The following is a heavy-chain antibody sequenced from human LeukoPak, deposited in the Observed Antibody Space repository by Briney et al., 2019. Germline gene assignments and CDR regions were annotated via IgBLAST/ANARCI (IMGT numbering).Heavy chain of an antibody. Sequence: SQTLSLTCAISGDSVSSNSAAWNWIRQSPSRGLEWLGRTYYRSKWYNDYAVSVKSRITINPDTSKNQFSLQLNSVTPEDTAVYYCARALTTTIIVTRAVEMATIAHFDYWGQGTLVTVSS. D-gene: IGHD5-24*01. CDR2: TYYRSKWYN. CDR3: ARALTTTIIVTRAVEMATIAHFDY. V-gene: IGHV6-1*01. CDR1: GDSVSSNSAA. J-gene: IGHJ4*02.